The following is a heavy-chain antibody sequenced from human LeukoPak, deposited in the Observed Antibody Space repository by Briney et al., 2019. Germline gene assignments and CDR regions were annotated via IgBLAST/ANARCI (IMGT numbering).Heavy chain of an antibody. D-gene: IGHD3-3*01. CDR2: INPNSGGT. CDR1: GYTFTGYY. J-gene: IGHJ4*02. CDR3: ARDGGDFWSGYYFDY. Sequence: ASVKVSCKSSGYTFTGYYMHWVRQAPGQGLEWMGWINPNSGGTNYAQKFQGRVTMTRDTSISTAYMELSRLRSDDTAVYYCARDGGDFWSGYYFDYWGQGTLVTVSS. V-gene: IGHV1-2*02.